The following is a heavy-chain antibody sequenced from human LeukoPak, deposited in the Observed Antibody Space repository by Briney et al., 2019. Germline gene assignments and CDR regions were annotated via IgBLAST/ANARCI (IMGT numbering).Heavy chain of an antibody. Sequence: PGGSLRLSCSASGFTVSSNYMSWVRQAPGKGLEWVSVIYSGGSTYYADSVKGRFTISRDNSKNTLYLQMNSLRAEDTAVYYCARCLGSGSSGDAFDIWGQGTMVTVSS. CDR3: ARCLGSGSSGDAFDI. CDR2: IYSGGST. J-gene: IGHJ3*02. D-gene: IGHD3-10*01. CDR1: GFTVSSNY. V-gene: IGHV3-53*01.